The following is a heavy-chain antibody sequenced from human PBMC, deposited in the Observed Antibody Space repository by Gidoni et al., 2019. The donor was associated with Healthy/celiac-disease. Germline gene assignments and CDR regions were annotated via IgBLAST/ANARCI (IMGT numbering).Heavy chain of an antibody. CDR1: GSTFDDYG. V-gene: IGHV3-20*04. CDR2: INWNGGST. CDR3: ARDRAYCGGDCYPGAFDI. D-gene: IGHD2-21*02. Sequence: EVQLVESGGGVVRPGGSLRLSCAASGSTFDDYGLSWVRQAPGKGLEWVSGINWNGGSTGYADSVKGRFTISRDNAKNSLYLQMNSLRAEDTALYYCARDRAYCGGDCYPGAFDIWGQGTMVTVSS. J-gene: IGHJ3*02.